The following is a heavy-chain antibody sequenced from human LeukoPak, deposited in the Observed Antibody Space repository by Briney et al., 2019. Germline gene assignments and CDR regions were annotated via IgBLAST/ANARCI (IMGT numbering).Heavy chain of an antibody. CDR3: AREALGYTQSAIAFDP. Sequence: ASVKVSCKASGYTFTSYGISWVRQAPGQGLEWMGWISAYNGNTNYAQKHQGRVTMTTDTSTSTAYMELRSLRSDDTAVYYCAREALGYTQSAIAFDPWGQGTLVTVSS. CDR1: GYTFTSYG. D-gene: IGHD2-2*02. CDR2: ISAYNGNT. V-gene: IGHV1-18*01. J-gene: IGHJ5*02.